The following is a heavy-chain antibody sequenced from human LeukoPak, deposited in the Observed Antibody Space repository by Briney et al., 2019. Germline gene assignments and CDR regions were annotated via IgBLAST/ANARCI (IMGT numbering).Heavy chain of an antibody. D-gene: IGHD6-19*01. V-gene: IGHV4-61*02. J-gene: IGHJ4*02. Sequence: SETLSLTCTVSGGSISSGSYYWSWIRQPAGKGLEWIGRIYTSGSTNYNPSLKSRVTISVDTSKNQFSLKLSSVTAADTAVYYCARALSKYSSGWGNSPYYFDYWGQGTLVTASS. CDR3: ARALSKYSSGWGNSPYYFDY. CDR1: GGSISSGSYY. CDR2: IYTSGST.